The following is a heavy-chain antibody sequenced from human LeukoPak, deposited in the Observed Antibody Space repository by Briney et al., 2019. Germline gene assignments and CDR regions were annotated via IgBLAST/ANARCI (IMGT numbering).Heavy chain of an antibody. Sequence: GGSLRLSCVASRFTLRPYEMKWVRQAPGKGLEWVSYISSTGSIKYYADSVKGRFTISRDNAKNSLYLQMNNLRAEDTAVYYCARDGAVAGMEQDYWGQGTLVTVSS. CDR1: RFTLRPYE. V-gene: IGHV3-48*03. CDR3: ARDGAVAGMEQDY. CDR2: ISSTGSIK. D-gene: IGHD6-19*01. J-gene: IGHJ4*02.